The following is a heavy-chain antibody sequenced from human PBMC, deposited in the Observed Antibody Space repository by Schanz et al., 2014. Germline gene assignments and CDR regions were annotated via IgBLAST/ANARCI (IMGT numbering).Heavy chain of an antibody. J-gene: IGHJ4*02. D-gene: IGHD1-1*01. Sequence: QVQLVDSGGGLVKPGGSLRLSCTASGFPFSDYYMSWIRQAPGKGLEWVSYVSSSSTIHYADSVKGRFTISRDNAKNSLYLEMNSLRAEDTALYYCARDRRNADLDYWGQGTLVTVSS. CDR1: GFPFSDYY. V-gene: IGHV3-11*04. CDR2: VSSSSTI. CDR3: ARDRRNADLDY.